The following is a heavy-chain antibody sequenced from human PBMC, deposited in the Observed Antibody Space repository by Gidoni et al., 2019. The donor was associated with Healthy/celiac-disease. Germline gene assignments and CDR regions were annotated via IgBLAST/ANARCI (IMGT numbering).Heavy chain of an antibody. J-gene: IGHJ4*02. CDR1: GLTFDDYA. D-gene: IGHD6-19*01. CDR3: AKDMYSSGWRVFDY. Sequence: EVQLVESGGGLVQPGRSLRLSCAASGLTFDDYAMHWVRQAPGKGLEWVSGISWNSGSIGYADSVKGRFTISRDNAKNSLYLQMNSLRAEDTALYYCAKDMYSSGWRVFDYWGQGTLVTVSS. V-gene: IGHV3-9*01. CDR2: ISWNSGSI.